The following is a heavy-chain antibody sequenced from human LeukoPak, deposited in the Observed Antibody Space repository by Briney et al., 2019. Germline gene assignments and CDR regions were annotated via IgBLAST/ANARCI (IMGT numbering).Heavy chain of an antibody. D-gene: IGHD3-16*01. Sequence: SETLSLTCSVSGDSISTYYWSWIRQPARMRVEGIGRIYASGSAEYNPSLKSRVSMSIDTSKYHFSLDLTSVTAADTAVYFCARGYVHGDYWGQGILVIVSS. CDR2: IYASGSA. J-gene: IGHJ4*02. CDR3: ARGYVHGDY. CDR1: GDSISTYY. V-gene: IGHV4-4*07.